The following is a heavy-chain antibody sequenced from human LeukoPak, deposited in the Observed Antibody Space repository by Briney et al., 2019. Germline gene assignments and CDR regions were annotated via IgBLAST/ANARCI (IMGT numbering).Heavy chain of an antibody. V-gene: IGHV3-7*04. CDR2: IKEDGSED. D-gene: IGHD3-22*01. CDR3: LRSGYYSYFDD. J-gene: IGHJ4*02. CDR1: GFTFSSYW. Sequence: GSLRLSCAAPGFTFSSYWMSWVRQAPGKGLEWVANIKEDGSEDYYVDSVKGRFTISRDNAKSTLYLQMNNLGADDTAVYYCLRSGYYSYFDDWGQGTLVTVSS.